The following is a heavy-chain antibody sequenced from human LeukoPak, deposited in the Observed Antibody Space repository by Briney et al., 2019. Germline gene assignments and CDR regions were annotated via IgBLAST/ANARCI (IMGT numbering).Heavy chain of an antibody. V-gene: IGHV4-39*01. CDR3: ARLGKTTVTTSRAFDI. CDR2: IYYSGNT. CDR1: GGSISSSSYY. D-gene: IGHD4-17*01. Sequence: PSETLSLTCTVSGGSISSSSYYWGWIRQPPGKGLEWIGRIYYSGNTYCNPPLKSRVTIAVDTSKNQFSLKLRFVTAADTAVYYCARLGKTTVTTSRAFDIWGQGTMVIVSS. J-gene: IGHJ3*02.